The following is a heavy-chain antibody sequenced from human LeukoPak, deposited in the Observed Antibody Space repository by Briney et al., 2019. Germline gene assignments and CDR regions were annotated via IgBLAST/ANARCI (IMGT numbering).Heavy chain of an antibody. J-gene: IGHJ5*02. V-gene: IGHV3-30-3*01. CDR2: ISYDGSNK. Sequence: PGRSLRLSCAASGFTFSSYAMHWVRQAPGKGLEWVAVISYDGSNKYYADSVKGRFTISRDNSKNTLYLQMNSLRAEDTAVYYCAGWPAPGNWFDPWGQGTLVTVSS. CDR3: AGWPAPGNWFDP. CDR1: GFTFSSYA.